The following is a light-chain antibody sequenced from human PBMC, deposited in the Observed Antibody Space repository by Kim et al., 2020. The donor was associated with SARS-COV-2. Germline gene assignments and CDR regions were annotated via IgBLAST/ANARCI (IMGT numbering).Light chain of an antibody. V-gene: IGLV2-14*03. J-gene: IGLJ2*01. CDR1: SSDFGGYNY. CDR2: DVS. Sequence: QSALTQPASVSGSPGQSITISCTETSSDFGGYNYVSWYQQHPGKAPKLMIYDVSNRPSGFSNRFSGSKSGNTASLTISGLQAEDEADYYCSSYTSSNTVVFGGGTQLTVL. CDR3: SSYTSSNTVV.